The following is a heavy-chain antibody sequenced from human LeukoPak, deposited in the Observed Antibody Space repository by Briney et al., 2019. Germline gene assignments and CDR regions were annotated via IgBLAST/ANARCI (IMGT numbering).Heavy chain of an antibody. CDR1: GGSFSGYY. Sequence: PSETLSLTCAVYGGSFSGYYWSWIRQPPGKGLEWIGEINHSGSTNYNPSLKSRVTISVDTSKNQFSLKLSSVTAADTAVYYCARGRSESYYVDYYYYMDVWGKGTTVTVSS. D-gene: IGHD1-26*01. CDR2: INHSGST. V-gene: IGHV4-34*01. J-gene: IGHJ6*03. CDR3: ARGRSESYYVDYYYYMDV.